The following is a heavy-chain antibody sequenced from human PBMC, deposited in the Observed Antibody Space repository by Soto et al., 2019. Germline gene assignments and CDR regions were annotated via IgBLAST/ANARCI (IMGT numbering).Heavy chain of an antibody. CDR1: GYTFTSYA. Sequence: ASVKVSCKASGYTFTSYAMHLVRQAPGQRLEWMGWINAGNGNTKYSQKFQGRVTITRDTSASTAYMELSSLRSEDTAVYYCVRPYCSGGSCYLDYWGQGPLVTVS. D-gene: IGHD2-15*01. CDR2: INAGNGNT. V-gene: IGHV1-3*01. CDR3: VRPYCSGGSCYLDY. J-gene: IGHJ4*02.